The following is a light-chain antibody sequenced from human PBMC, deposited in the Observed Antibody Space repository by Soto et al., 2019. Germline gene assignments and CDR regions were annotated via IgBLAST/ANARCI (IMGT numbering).Light chain of an antibody. Sequence: DIQMTQSPSTLSASVGDRVAITCRASQDISKWLAWYQQKPGKPPKLLIYDASGLDSGVPSRFSGSGYGTEFTLTISGLQPEDFATFYCQQYDSFPWTIGPGTNVDIK. CDR2: DAS. J-gene: IGKJ1*01. V-gene: IGKV1-5*01. CDR3: QQYDSFPWT. CDR1: QDISKW.